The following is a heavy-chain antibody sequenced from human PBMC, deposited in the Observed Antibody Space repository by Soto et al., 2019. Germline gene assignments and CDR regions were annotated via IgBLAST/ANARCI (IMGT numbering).Heavy chain of an antibody. CDR2: IYYSGST. V-gene: IGHV4-59*01. CDR1: GGSMSSYY. Sequence: SETLSLTCTVSGGSMSSYYWSWIRQPPGKGLEWIGYIYYSGSTNYNPSLKSRVTMSVDTPKNQFSLKLSSVTAADTAVYYCARRGYRPGFPYYYGMDVWGQGTTVTVSS. J-gene: IGHJ6*02. CDR3: ARRGYRPGFPYYYGMDV. D-gene: IGHD3-10*01.